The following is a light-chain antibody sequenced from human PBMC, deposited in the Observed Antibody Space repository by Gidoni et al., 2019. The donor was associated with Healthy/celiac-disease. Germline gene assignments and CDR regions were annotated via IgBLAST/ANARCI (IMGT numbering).Light chain of an antibody. J-gene: IGKJ1*01. CDR1: QSISSS. CDR2: AAS. CDR3: QRSYSTPLT. V-gene: IGKV1-39*01. Sequence: DIQMTQSPSSLSASVGDRVTITCRASQSISSSFNWYQQKPGKAPKLLIYAASSLQSGVPSRFSGCGSGTDFTLTSSSLQPEDFATYYCQRSYSTPLTFGQGTKVEIK.